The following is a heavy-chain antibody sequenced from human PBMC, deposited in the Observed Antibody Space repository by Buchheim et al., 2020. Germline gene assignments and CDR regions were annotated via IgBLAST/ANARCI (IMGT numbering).Heavy chain of an antibody. Sequence: QVQLVESGGGVVQPGRSLRLSCAASGFTFSNYAMHWVRRAPGKGLEWVAVISYGGTNGYYADSVNGRFTVSRDDSKNTLYLQMNSLRPEDTAVYYCARVVGATNYGVLDYWGQGTL. CDR1: GFTFSNYA. D-gene: IGHD1-26*01. V-gene: IGHV3-30*04. CDR2: ISYGGTNG. J-gene: IGHJ4*02. CDR3: ARVVGATNYGVLDY.